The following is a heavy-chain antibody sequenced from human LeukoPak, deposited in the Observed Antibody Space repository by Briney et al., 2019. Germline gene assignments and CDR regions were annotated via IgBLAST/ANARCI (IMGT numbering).Heavy chain of an antibody. CDR2: ISGSGGST. V-gene: IGHV3-23*01. D-gene: IGHD5-18*01. CDR3: AKGTAMDDDY. CDR1: GFTFSSYA. J-gene: IGHJ4*02. Sequence: GGSLRLACAASGFTFSSYAMSWVSQAPGKGLEWVSAISGSGGSTYYADSVKGRFTISRDNSKNTLYLQMNSLRAEDTAVYYCAKGTAMDDDYWGQGTLVTVSS.